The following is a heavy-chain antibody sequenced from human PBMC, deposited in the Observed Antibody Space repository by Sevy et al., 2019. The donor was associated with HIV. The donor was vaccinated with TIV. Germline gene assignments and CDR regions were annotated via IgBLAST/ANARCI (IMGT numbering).Heavy chain of an antibody. Sequence: GGSLRLSCAASGLGFTGYAMHWVRQAPGKALEWVAVISHEGSNKKYADSVKGRFTISREDSKKTLFLQMNSVRGDDTAVYYCARDGWITGTLFDYWGQGTLVTVSS. J-gene: IGHJ4*02. V-gene: IGHV3-30*04. CDR2: ISHEGSNK. CDR1: GLGFTGYA. D-gene: IGHD1-7*01. CDR3: ARDGWITGTLFDY.